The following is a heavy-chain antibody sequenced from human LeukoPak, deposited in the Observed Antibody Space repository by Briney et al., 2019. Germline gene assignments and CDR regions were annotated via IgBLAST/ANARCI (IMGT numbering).Heavy chain of an antibody. CDR2: IYTDGST. Sequence: GGSLRLSCAASGFIVSSNYMNWVRQAPGRGRKWVSVIYTDGSTYYADSVKGRFTISRDISRNTVHLQMNSLRAGDTAVYYCARDPHGYNSYFDYWGQGTLVTVSS. CDR1: GFIVSSNY. D-gene: IGHD5-24*01. J-gene: IGHJ4*02. CDR3: ARDPHGYNSYFDY. V-gene: IGHV3-53*01.